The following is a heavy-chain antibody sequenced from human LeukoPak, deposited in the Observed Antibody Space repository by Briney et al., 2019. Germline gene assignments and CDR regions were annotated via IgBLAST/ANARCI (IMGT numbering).Heavy chain of an antibody. CDR2: IYWDDDK. J-gene: IGHJ4*02. CDR3: AHSAYYYDSSGFRLYYFDY. V-gene: IGHV2-5*02. Sequence: GSGPTLVNPTQTLTLTCTFSGFSLSTSGVGVGWIRQPPGKALEWLALIYWDDDKRYSPSLKSRLTITKDTSKNQVVLTMTNMDPVDTATYYCAHSAYYYDSSGFRLYYFDYWGQGTLVTVSS. D-gene: IGHD3-22*01. CDR1: GFSLSTSGVG.